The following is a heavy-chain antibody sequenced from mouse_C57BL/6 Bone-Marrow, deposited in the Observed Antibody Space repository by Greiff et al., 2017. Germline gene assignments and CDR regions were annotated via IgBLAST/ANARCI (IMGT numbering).Heavy chain of an antibody. CDR3: ARPYYYGSSWGFAY. CDR1: DSEVFPIAY. J-gene: IGHJ3*01. V-gene: IGHV15-2*01. D-gene: IGHD1-1*01. CDR2: ILPSIGRT. Sequence: QVQLQQSGSELRSPGSSVKLSCKDFDSEVFPIAYMSWVRQKPGHGFEWIGGILPSIGRTIYGEKFGNKATLDADTLSNTAYLELNSLTSEDSAIYYCARPYYYGSSWGFAYWGQGTLVTVSA.